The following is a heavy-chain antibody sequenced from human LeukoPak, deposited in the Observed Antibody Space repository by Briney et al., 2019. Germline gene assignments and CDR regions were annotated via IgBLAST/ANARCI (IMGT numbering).Heavy chain of an antibody. CDR2: IYHSGSS. V-gene: IGHV4-39*01. J-gene: IGHJ4*02. D-gene: IGHD5-18*01. Sequence: PSETLSLTCTVSGGSISSIGYYWGWIRQPPGKGLEWIGSIYHSGSSYYNPSLKSRVTISVDTSKNQFSLKLSSVTAADTAVYYCARQRGYSYGYFGYWGQGTLVTVSS. CDR3: ARQRGYSYGYFGY. CDR1: GGSISSIGYY.